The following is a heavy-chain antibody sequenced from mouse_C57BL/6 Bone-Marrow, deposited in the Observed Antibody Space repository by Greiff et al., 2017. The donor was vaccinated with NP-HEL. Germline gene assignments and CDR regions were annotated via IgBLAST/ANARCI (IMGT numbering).Heavy chain of an antibody. Sequence: EVHLVESGGGLVKPGGSLKLSCAASGFPFSSYAMSWVRQTPEQRLEWVATISDGGSYTYYPDNVKGRFTLSRDNAKNNLYLQMSHLKSEDIAMYYCARDKDYYFDYWGQGTTLTVSS. J-gene: IGHJ2*01. CDR3: ARDKDYYFDY. V-gene: IGHV5-4*01. CDR1: GFPFSSYA. CDR2: ISDGGSYT.